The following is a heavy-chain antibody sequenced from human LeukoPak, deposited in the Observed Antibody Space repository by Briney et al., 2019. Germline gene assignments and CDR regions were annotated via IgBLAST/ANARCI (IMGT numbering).Heavy chain of an antibody. CDR3: AKDPRIAVAGTTRGWYFDL. V-gene: IGHV3-53*01. J-gene: IGHJ2*01. CDR2: IYSGGST. D-gene: IGHD6-19*01. CDR1: GFTVSSNY. Sequence: GGSLRLSCAASGFTVSSNYMSWVRQAPGKGLEWVSVIYSGGSTYYADSVKGRFTISRDNSKNTLYLQMNSLRAEDTAIYYCAKDPRIAVAGTTRGWYFDLWGRGTLVTASS.